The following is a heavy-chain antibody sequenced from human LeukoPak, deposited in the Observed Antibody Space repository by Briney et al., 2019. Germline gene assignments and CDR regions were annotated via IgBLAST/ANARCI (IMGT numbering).Heavy chain of an antibody. CDR1: GFTFSSYG. Sequence: PGGSLRLSCAASGFTFSSYGMHWVRQAPGKGLEWVAVIWYDGSNKYYADSVKGRFTISRDNSKNTLYLQMNSLRAEDTAVYYCASGYYYDSSGYYHDYWGQGTLVTVSS. J-gene: IGHJ4*02. D-gene: IGHD3-22*01. CDR2: IWYDGSNK. CDR3: ASGYYYDSSGYYHDY. V-gene: IGHV3-33*01.